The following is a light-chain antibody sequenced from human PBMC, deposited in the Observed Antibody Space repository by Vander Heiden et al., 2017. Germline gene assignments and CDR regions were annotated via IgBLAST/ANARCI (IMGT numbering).Light chain of an antibody. V-gene: IGLV1-40*01. Sequence: QSVLTQPPSASGAPGPTVTITCSGSSSNVGAGYDVHCEQQLPGTEAKLLIYGNINRPSGVADRLLGGKSGRSDSLAIIALQDDDEAEYYFQSSDSSLSGDVFGTGTKVTVL. CDR2: GNI. J-gene: IGLJ1*01. CDR1: SSNVGAGYD. CDR3: QSSDSSLSGDV.